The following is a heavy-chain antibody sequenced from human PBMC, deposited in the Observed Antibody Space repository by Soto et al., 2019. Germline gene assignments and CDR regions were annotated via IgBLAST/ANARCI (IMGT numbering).Heavy chain of an antibody. CDR1: GGSFSCYY. D-gene: IGHD3-3*01. CDR2: INHSGST. J-gene: IGHJ6*02. Sequence: SETLSLTCAVYGGSFSCYYWSWIRQPPGKGLEWIGEINHSGSTNYNPSLKSRVTISVDTSKNQFSLKLSSVTAADTAVYYCARXQYDFWSGYFYYYYGMDVWGQGTTVTVS. CDR3: ARXQYDFWSGYFYYYYGMDV. V-gene: IGHV4-34*01.